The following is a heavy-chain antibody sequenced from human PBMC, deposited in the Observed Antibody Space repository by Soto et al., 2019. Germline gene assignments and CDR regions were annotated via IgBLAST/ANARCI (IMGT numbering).Heavy chain of an antibody. D-gene: IGHD2-15*01. Sequence: QVQLVQSGAEVKKPGASVKVSCKASGYTFTSYYMHWVRQAPGQGLEWMGIIDPSGGGTSYAQKFXGRATMTRDTAXXXVXXELSSLRSEDTAVYYCARDRVDCSGGNCWRSVEDTWGQGTLVTVSS. V-gene: IGHV1-46*01. J-gene: IGHJ5*02. CDR1: GYTFTSYY. CDR3: ARDRVDCSGGNCWRSVEDT. CDR2: IDPSGGGT.